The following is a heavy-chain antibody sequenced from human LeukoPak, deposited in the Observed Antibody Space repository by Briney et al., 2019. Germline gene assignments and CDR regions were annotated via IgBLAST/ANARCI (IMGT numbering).Heavy chain of an antibody. CDR3: ARNLYCSGGSCYDAFDI. V-gene: IGHV4-59*01. CDR1: GGSLSSYY. CDR2: IYYSGST. Sequence: SETLSLSCTVSGGSLSSYYWSWIRQPPGRGLGWIGYIYYSGSTNYNPSLKSRVTISVDTSKNQFSLKLSSVTAADTAVYYCARNLYCSGGSCYDAFDIWGQGTMVTVSS. D-gene: IGHD2-15*01. J-gene: IGHJ3*02.